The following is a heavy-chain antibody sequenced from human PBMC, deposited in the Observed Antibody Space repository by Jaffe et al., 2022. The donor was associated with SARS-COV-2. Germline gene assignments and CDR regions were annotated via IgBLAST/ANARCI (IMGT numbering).Heavy chain of an antibody. D-gene: IGHD5-12*01. CDR3: ARDTVDGYNNYYYYGMDV. V-gene: IGHV4-61*02. J-gene: IGHJ6*02. CDR2: IYTSGST. CDR1: GGSISSGSYY. Sequence: QVQLQESGPGLVKPSQTLSLTCTVSGGSISSGSYYWSWIRQPAGKGLEWIGRIYTSGSTNYNPSLKSRVTISVDTSKNQFSLKLSSVTAADTAVYYCARDTVDGYNNYYYYGMDVWGQGTTVTVSS.